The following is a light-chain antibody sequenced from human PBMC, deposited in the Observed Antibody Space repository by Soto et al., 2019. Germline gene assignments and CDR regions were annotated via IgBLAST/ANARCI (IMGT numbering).Light chain of an antibody. Sequence: QAVVTQEPSVTVSPGGTVTLTCGSSTGAVTSGHYTYWYQQKPGQAPRTLIYDTRNRHSWTPARFSGSLLGGKAALTLSGAQPQDEADYYCLVSYSGGVVFGGGTKLTVL. CDR1: TGAVTSGHY. J-gene: IGLJ2*01. CDR3: LVSYSGGVV. V-gene: IGLV7-46*01. CDR2: DTR.